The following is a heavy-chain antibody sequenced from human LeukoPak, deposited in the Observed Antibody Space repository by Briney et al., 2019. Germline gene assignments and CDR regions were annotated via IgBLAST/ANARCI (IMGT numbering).Heavy chain of an antibody. CDR3: AKEAAMDLFDY. V-gene: IGHV3-30*02. J-gene: IGHJ4*02. Sequence: GGSLRLSCAASGFTFSSYGMHWVRQAPGKGLDWVAFIHFDGNTNFSSDSVKGRFTISRDNPKNALFLQLSGLRAEDTAVYYCAKEAAMDLFDYWGQGTLVTVSS. CDR2: IHFDGNTN. D-gene: IGHD5-18*01. CDR1: GFTFSSYG.